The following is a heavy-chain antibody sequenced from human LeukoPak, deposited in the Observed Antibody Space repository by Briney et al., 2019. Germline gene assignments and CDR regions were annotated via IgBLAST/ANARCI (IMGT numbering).Heavy chain of an antibody. CDR3: ARVVYDFWSGFDY. V-gene: IGHV3-30*04. Sequence: GGSLRLSCAASGFTFSSYAMHWVRQAPGKGLEWVAVISYDGSNKYYADSVKGRFTISRDNSKNTLYLQMNSLRAEDTAVYYCARVVYDFWSGFDYWGQGTLVTVSS. J-gene: IGHJ4*02. CDR1: GFTFSSYA. D-gene: IGHD3-3*01. CDR2: ISYDGSNK.